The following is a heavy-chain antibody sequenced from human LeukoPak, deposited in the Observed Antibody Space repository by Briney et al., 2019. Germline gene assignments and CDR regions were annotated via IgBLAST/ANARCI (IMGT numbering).Heavy chain of an antibody. D-gene: IGHD6-13*01. V-gene: IGHV3-66*01. Sequence: GGSLRLSCAASGFTVSSNYMSWVRQAPGRGLEWVSVIYSGGSTYYADSVEGRFTISRDNSKNTLYLQMNSLRAEDTAVYYCARDSGYSSSWAFDYWGQGTLVTVSS. CDR2: IYSGGST. CDR1: GFTVSSNY. J-gene: IGHJ4*02. CDR3: ARDSGYSSSWAFDY.